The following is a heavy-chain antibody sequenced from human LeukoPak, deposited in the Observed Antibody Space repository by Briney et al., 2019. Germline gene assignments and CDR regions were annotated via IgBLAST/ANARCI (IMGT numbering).Heavy chain of an antibody. Sequence: ASVKVSCKASGYTFTSYDINWVRQATGQGLERMGWMNPNSGNTGYAQKFQGRVTMTRNTSISTAYMELSSLRSEDTAVYYCARGLFDYYDSSGYSYYFDYWGQGTLVTVSS. D-gene: IGHD3-22*01. CDR1: GYTFTSYD. CDR2: MNPNSGNT. CDR3: ARGLFDYYDSSGYSYYFDY. J-gene: IGHJ4*02. V-gene: IGHV1-8*01.